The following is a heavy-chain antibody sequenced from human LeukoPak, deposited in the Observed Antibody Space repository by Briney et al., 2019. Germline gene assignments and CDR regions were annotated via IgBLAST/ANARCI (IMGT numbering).Heavy chain of an antibody. CDR1: GFTVSSNY. Sequence: GGSLRLSCAASGFTVSSNYMSWVRQAPGKGLEWVSVLYSGGSTYYADSVKGRFTISRDNSKNTLYLQMSSLRAEDTAVYYCVKITSVTGGDCWGQGTRLTVSS. CDR3: VKITSVTGGDC. V-gene: IGHV3-53*05. D-gene: IGHD1-1*01. CDR2: LYSGGST. J-gene: IGHJ4*02.